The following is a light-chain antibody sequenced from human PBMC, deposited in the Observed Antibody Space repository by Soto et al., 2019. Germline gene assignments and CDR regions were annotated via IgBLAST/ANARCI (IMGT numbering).Light chain of an antibody. CDR1: QSISVY. CDR3: QQSYSRPRA. CDR2: SSS. J-gene: IGKJ1*01. V-gene: IGKV1-39*01. Sequence: DIQMTQSPSSLSAYVGDRVTITCRASQSISVYFNWYQQKPGKAPNLLLYSSSSLESGVPSRFSGSGSGTDFTLTISSLQPEDFATDFCQQSYSRPRAFGQGTKVEI.